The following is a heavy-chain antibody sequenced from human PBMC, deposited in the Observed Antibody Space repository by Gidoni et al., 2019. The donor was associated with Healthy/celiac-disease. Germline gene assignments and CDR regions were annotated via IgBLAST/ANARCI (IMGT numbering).Heavy chain of an antibody. D-gene: IGHD6-19*01. CDR1: GYTITSYA. V-gene: IGHV7-4-1*02. CDR2: SNTNTGNP. J-gene: IGHJ4*02. CDR3: AKNSGWFFYFDY. Sequence: VQLVQSGSELKKPGASVKVSCKASGYTITSYARNWGRQAPRQGLEWRGWSNTNTGNPTYAQGFTGRVVFSLYTSVSTAYLQISGLKAEDTAVYYCAKNSGWFFYFDYWGQGTLVTVSS.